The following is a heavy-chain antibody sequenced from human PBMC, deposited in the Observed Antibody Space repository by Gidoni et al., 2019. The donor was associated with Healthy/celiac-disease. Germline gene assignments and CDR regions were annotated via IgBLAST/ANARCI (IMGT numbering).Heavy chain of an antibody. D-gene: IGHD5-12*01. Sequence: QVQLLESGVGVVPPGRSLRLSCAASGFPFSSSALLWVRQAPGKGLEWVAVISYDGSNKYYADSVKGRFTISRDNSKNTLYLQMNSLRAEDTAVYYCARVVEMATIPAYYYYGMDVWGQGTTVTVSS. CDR3: ARVVEMATIPAYYYYGMDV. CDR1: GFPFSSSA. V-gene: IGHV3-30*04. CDR2: ISYDGSNK. J-gene: IGHJ6*02.